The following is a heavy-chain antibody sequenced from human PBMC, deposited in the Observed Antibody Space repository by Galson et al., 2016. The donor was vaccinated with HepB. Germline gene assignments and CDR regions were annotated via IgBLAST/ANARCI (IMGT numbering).Heavy chain of an antibody. CDR1: GFTFSRYG. D-gene: IGHD6-13*01. CDR2: IWSGGSNK. J-gene: IGHJ4*02. CDR3: AREAGIAAAATYDY. Sequence: SLRLSCAASGFTFSRYGMHWVRQAPGKGLEWVALIWSGGSNKYYADSVKGRFTISRDNSKNTAYLQMNSLRAEDRAVYYCAREAGIAAAATYDYWGQGTLVTVSS. V-gene: IGHV3-33*01.